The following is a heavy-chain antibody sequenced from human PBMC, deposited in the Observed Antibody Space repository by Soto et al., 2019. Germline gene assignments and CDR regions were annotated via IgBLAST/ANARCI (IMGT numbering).Heavy chain of an antibody. D-gene: IGHD3-16*01. CDR1: GGSISSSSYY. CDR2: IYYSGST. J-gene: IGHJ3*02. CDR3: ARVDTYDAFDI. Sequence: PSETLSLTCTVSGGSISSSSYYWGWIRQPPGKGLEWIGSIYYSGSTYYNPSLKSRVTISVDTSKNQFSLKLSSVTAADTAVYYCARVDTYDAFDIWGQGTMVTVSS. V-gene: IGHV4-39*01.